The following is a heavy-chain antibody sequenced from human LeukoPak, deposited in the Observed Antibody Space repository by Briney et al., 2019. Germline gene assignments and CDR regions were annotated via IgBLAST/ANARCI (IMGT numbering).Heavy chain of an antibody. J-gene: IGHJ4*02. CDR3: ARGFVSYYDFRSGYHPTLFDY. D-gene: IGHD3-3*01. Sequence: ASVKVSCKASGYTFTSYDINWVRQATGQGLEWMGWMNPNSGNTGYAQKFQGRVTMTRNTSISTAYMELSSLRSEDTAVYYCARGFVSYYDFRSGYHPTLFDYWGQGTLVTVSS. V-gene: IGHV1-8*01. CDR2: MNPNSGNT. CDR1: GYTFTSYD.